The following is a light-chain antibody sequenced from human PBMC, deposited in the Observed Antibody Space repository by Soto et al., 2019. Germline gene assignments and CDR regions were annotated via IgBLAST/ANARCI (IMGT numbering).Light chain of an antibody. CDR1: QSISRW. CDR3: QQYNDYST. Sequence: IQMTQSPSSLSASVGDRVTITCRASQSISRWLAWFQQKPGKAPNLLIYDASILQSGVPSRFSGSGSGTDFTLTISSLQPEDFVTYYCQQYNDYSTFGQGTKVDIK. V-gene: IGKV1-5*01. J-gene: IGKJ1*01. CDR2: DAS.